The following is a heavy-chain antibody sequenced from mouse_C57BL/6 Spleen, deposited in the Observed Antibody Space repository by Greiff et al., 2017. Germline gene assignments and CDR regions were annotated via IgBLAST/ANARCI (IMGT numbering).Heavy chain of an antibody. J-gene: IGHJ3*01. CDR2: IDPEDGAT. V-gene: IGHV14-2*01. D-gene: IGHD2-1*01. CDR1: GFNIKDYY. Sequence: EVQGVESGAELVKPGASVKLSCTASGFNIKDYYMHWVKQRTEQGLEWIGRIDPEDGATKYAPKFQGKATITADTSSNTAYLQLSSLTSEDTAVYYCAALYGNYVDWGQGTLVTVSA. CDR3: AALYGNYVD.